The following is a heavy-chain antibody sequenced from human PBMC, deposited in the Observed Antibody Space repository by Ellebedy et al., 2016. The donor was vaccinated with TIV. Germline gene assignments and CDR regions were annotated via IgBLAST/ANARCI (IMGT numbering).Heavy chain of an antibody. CDR2: ISPNGGGT. V-gene: IGHV1-2*02. CDR3: ARDYWGSYEY. CDR1: GYTFTDYR. D-gene: IGHD1-26*01. Sequence: AASVKVSCKASGYTFTDYRLDWVRHAPGLGLEWMGWISPNGGGTHYAQKFQGRVSMTGDTSISTAYLELSRLTSDDTAVYYCARDYWGSYEYWGQGTLVTVSS. J-gene: IGHJ4*02.